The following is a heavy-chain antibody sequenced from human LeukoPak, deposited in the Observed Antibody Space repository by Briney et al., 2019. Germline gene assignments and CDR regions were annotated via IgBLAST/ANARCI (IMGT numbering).Heavy chain of an antibody. CDR2: IYYSGST. CDR3: ARGDYYDSSGYWLFDY. J-gene: IGHJ4*02. Sequence: SETLSLTCTVSGDSISSYYWSWIRQPPGKGLEWIGYIYYSGSTNYNPSLKSRVTISVDTSKIQFSLKLSSVTAADTAVYYCARGDYYDSSGYWLFDYWGQGTLVTVSS. V-gene: IGHV4-59*01. D-gene: IGHD3-22*01. CDR1: GDSISSYY.